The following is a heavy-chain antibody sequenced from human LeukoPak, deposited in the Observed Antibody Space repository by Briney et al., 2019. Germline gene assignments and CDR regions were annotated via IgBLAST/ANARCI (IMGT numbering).Heavy chain of an antibody. J-gene: IGHJ3*01. CDR2: IYYSGST. Sequence: SETLSLTCTVSGGSISSYYWSWIRQPPGKGLDWIGYIYYSGSTNYNPSLKSRVTISVDTSKNQFSLKLSSVTAADAAVYYCAREGYYYDSSGYFRAFDVWGQGTMVTVSS. CDR1: GGSISSYY. V-gene: IGHV4-59*01. CDR3: AREGYYYDSSGYFRAFDV. D-gene: IGHD3-22*01.